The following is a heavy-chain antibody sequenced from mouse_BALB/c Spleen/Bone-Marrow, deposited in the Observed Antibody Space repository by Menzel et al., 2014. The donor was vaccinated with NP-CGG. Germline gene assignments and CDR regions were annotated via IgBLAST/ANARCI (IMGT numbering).Heavy chain of an antibody. CDR3: ARDY. V-gene: IGHV1-7*01. J-gene: IGHJ2*01. Sequence: QVQLQQSGAELAKPGASVKMSCKASGYTFTDTWIHWIKQRPGQGLEWIGYINPSTGYAEYNQNFKDKATLTVDKSSSTAYTQLSSLTSEDSAVYYCARDYWGQGTTLTVSS. CDR2: INPSTGYA. CDR1: GYTFTDTW.